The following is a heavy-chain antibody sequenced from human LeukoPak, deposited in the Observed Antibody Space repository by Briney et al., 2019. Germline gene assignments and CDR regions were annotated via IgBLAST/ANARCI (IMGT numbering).Heavy chain of an antibody. CDR3: AKDALDSSSTSCYNDY. CDR2: ISSSSSYI. CDR1: GFTFSSYS. Sequence: PGGSLRLSCAASGFTFSSYSMNWVRQAPGKGLEWVSSISSSSSYIYYADSVKGRFTISRDNAKNSLYLQMNSLRAEDTAVYYCAKDALDSSSTSCYNDYWGQGTLVTVSS. D-gene: IGHD2-2*02. J-gene: IGHJ4*02. V-gene: IGHV3-21*04.